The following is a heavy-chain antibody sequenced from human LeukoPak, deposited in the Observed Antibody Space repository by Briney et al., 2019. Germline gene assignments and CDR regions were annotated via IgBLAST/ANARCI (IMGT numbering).Heavy chain of an antibody. CDR2: IKQDGSEK. CDR1: GFTFSSYA. CDR3: ARETSLAFGP. J-gene: IGHJ5*02. D-gene: IGHD6-6*01. Sequence: PGGSLRLSCAASGFTFSSYAMSWVRQAPGKGLEWVANIKQDGSEKYYVDSVKGRFTISRDNAKNSLYLQMNSLRVEDTAVYYCARETSLAFGPWGQGTLVTVSS. V-gene: IGHV3-7*01.